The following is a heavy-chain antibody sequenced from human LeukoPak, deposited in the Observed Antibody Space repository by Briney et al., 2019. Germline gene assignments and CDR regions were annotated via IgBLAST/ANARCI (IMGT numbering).Heavy chain of an antibody. CDR3: ASKRDIAARPLDY. V-gene: IGHV4-38-2*02. Sequence: PSETLSLTCTVSGGSISSYYWGWIRQPPGKGLEWIGSIYHSGSTYYNPSLKSRVTISVDTSKNQFSLKLSSVTAADTAVYYCASKRDIAARPLDYWGQGTLVTVSS. D-gene: IGHD6-6*01. CDR1: GGSISSYY. J-gene: IGHJ4*02. CDR2: IYHSGST.